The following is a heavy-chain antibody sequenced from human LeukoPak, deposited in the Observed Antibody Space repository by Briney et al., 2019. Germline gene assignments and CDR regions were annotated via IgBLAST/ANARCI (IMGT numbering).Heavy chain of an antibody. V-gene: IGHV3-11*04. CDR3: ARDLSYYGSGIDF. CDR1: GFTFSDYY. J-gene: IGHJ4*02. Sequence: GGSLRLSCAASGFTFSDYYISWFRQAPGKGLEWVAYITSSSSTIYYADSVKGRFTISRDNAKNSLHLQINSLRAEDTAVYYCARDLSYYGSGIDFWGQGTLVTVSS. CDR2: ITSSSSTI. D-gene: IGHD3-10*01.